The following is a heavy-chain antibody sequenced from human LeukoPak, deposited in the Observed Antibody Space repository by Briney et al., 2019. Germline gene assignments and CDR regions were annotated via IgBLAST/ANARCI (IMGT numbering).Heavy chain of an antibody. CDR2: IHPSGGNS. V-gene: IGHV1-46*01. Sequence: GASVKVSCKASGYTFTSHYVHWVRQAPGQGLEWMGIIHPSGGNSRNTQNSQGRVTMTRDTSTSTVYLELSRLRSEDTAVYYCARDCSSTTCQGPVLDFWGQGTLVTVSS. CDR3: ARDCSSTTCQGPVLDF. J-gene: IGHJ4*02. CDR1: GYTFTSHY. D-gene: IGHD2/OR15-2a*01.